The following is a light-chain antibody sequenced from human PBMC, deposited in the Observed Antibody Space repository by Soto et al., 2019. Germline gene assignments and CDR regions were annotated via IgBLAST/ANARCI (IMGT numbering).Light chain of an antibody. Sequence: AIQMTQSPSSLSASVGDRVTITCRASQDIRDHLAWYQQQPRPAPKCLISAASSLQTGVPSRFSGSGSGTDLTVTVMYRQPDDFSTYYCLQAVNRPFTFGQGTKLEVK. V-gene: IGKV1-6*01. CDR1: QDIRDH. CDR3: LQAVNRPFT. J-gene: IGKJ2*01. CDR2: AAS.